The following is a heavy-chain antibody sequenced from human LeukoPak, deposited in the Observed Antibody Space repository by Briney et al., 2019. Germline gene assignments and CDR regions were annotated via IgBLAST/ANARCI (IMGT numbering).Heavy chain of an antibody. V-gene: IGHV3-23*01. CDR1: GFTFSSYA. CDR2: ISGSGGST. J-gene: IGHJ4*02. D-gene: IGHD5-18*01. Sequence: PGGSLRLSCAASGFTFSSYAMSWVRQAPWKGLEWVSAISGSGGSTYYADSVKGRFTISRDNSKNTLYLQMNSLRAEDTAVYYCAKYVDSLQLWLLWDYWGQGTLVTVSS. CDR3: AKYVDSLQLWLLWDY.